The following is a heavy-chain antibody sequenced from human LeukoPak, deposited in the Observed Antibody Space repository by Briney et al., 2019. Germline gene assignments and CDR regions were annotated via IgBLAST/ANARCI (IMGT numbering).Heavy chain of an antibody. CDR1: GGSISSYY. CDR3: SRVSCSWYRDWYFDL. J-gene: IGHJ2*01. V-gene: IGHV4-4*07. CDR2: IDTSGNT. Sequence: PSETLSLTCIVSGGSISSYYWSWIRQPAGRGLEWVGRIDTSGNTNYKTPHMSRATMPVPTSKNQFSLKLSSVTAADTAVYYCSRVSCSWYRDWYFDLWGRGTLVTVSS. D-gene: IGHD6-13*01.